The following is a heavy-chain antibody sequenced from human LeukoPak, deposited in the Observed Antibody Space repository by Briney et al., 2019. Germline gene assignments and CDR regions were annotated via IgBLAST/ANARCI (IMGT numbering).Heavy chain of an antibody. V-gene: IGHV1-2*02. D-gene: IGHD6-13*01. CDR3: ARVNYQQLVHPYYFDY. CDR2: MNPNSGGT. J-gene: IGHJ4*02. Sequence: GASVKVSCRASGYTFTDYYMHWVRQAPGQGLEWMGWMNPNSGGTNYAQRFQGRVTMTRDTSISTAYMELSRLTSDDTAVYYCARVNYQQLVHPYYFDYWGQGTLVTVSS. CDR1: GYTFTDYY.